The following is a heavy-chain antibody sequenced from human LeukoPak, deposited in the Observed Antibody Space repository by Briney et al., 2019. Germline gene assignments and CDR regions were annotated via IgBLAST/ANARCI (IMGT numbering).Heavy chain of an antibody. CDR3: AKDLDTYGDYALFDY. CDR2: ISYDGSNK. D-gene: IGHD4-17*01. CDR1: GFTFSSYE. J-gene: IGHJ4*02. V-gene: IGHV3-30*18. Sequence: GGSLRLSCAASGFTFSSYEMNWVRQAPGKGLEWVAVISYDGSNKYYADSVKGRFTISRDNSKNTLYLQMNSLRAEDTAVYYCAKDLDTYGDYALFDYWGQGTLVTVSS.